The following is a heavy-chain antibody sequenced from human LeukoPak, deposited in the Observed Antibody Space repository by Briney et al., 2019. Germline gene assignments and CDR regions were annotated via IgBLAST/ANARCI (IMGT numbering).Heavy chain of an antibody. D-gene: IGHD5-18*01. CDR1: GGSFSGYY. CDR3: ARGYSYAYYFDC. J-gene: IGHJ4*02. Sequence: KSSETLSLTCAVYGGSFSGYYWSWIRQPPGKGLEWIGEINHSGSTNYNPSLKGRVTISVDTSKNQFSLILSSVTAADTAVYYCARGYSYAYYFDCWGQGTLVTVSS. V-gene: IGHV4-34*01. CDR2: INHSGST.